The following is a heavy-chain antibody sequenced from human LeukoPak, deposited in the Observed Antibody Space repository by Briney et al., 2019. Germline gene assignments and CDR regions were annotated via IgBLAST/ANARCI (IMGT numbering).Heavy chain of an antibody. CDR1: GYTFTGYY. Sequence: APVKVSCKASGYTFTGYYLHWVRQAPGQGLEWMEWINPNSGGTNYAQKFQGRVTMTRDTSISTAYMELSRLRSDDTAVYYCARERTAARNWFDPWGQGTLVTVSS. V-gene: IGHV1-2*02. J-gene: IGHJ5*02. CDR3: ARERTAARNWFDP. D-gene: IGHD6-6*01. CDR2: INPNSGGT.